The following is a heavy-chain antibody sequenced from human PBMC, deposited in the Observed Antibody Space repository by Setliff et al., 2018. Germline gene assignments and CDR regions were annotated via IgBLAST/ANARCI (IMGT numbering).Heavy chain of an antibody. Sequence: GASVKVSCKASGFTFRNYAISWVRQAPGQGLEWMGWISAYNGDTTYTQNLQGRVTLTTDTSTTTAYMELRSLRSDDTAVYYCARDVYDFRTGQGDPWGQGTRVTVSS. CDR2: ISAYNGDT. V-gene: IGHV1-18*01. CDR1: GFTFRNYA. D-gene: IGHD3-3*01. CDR3: ARDVYDFRTGQGDP. J-gene: IGHJ5*02.